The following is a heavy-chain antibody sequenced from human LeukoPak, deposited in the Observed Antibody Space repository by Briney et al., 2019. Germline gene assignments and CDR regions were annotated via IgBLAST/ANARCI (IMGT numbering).Heavy chain of an antibody. J-gene: IGHJ4*02. CDR2: MNPNSGNT. CDR3: ARLGELSSDDY. D-gene: IGHD3-16*02. Sequence: ASVKVSCKASGYTFTGYYMHWVRQAPGQGPEWMGWMNPNSGNTGYAQKFGGRVSITRNTSISTAYMELSSLVSEDTAVYYCARLGELSSDDYWGQGTLVTVSS. V-gene: IGHV1-8*03. CDR1: GYTFTGYY.